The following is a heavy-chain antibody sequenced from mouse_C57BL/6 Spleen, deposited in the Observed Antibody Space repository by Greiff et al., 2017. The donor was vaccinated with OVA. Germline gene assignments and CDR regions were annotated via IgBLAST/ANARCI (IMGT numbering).Heavy chain of an antibody. CDR1: GYTFTSYG. CDR3: AGYYGSSYEDYFDY. V-gene: IGHV1-81*01. J-gene: IGHJ2*01. D-gene: IGHD1-1*01. CDR2: IYPRSGNT. Sequence: VQLQQSGAELARPGASVKLSCKASGYTFTSYGISWVKQRTGQGLEWIGEIYPRSGNTYYNEKFKGKATLTADKSSSTAYMELRSLTSEDSAFYFCAGYYGSSYEDYFDYWGQGTTLTVSS.